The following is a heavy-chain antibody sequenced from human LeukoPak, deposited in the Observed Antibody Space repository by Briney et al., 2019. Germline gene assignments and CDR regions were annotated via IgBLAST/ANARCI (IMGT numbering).Heavy chain of an antibody. J-gene: IGHJ4*02. Sequence: GGSLRLSCAASGFTFSSYWMHWVRQAPGKGLVWVSRINSDGSSTSYADSVKGRFTISRDNAKNTLYLQMNSLRAEDMALYYCAKGGIAAAGIYFDYWGQGTLVTVSS. CDR1: GFTFSSYW. D-gene: IGHD6-13*01. CDR3: AKGGIAAAGIYFDY. CDR2: INSDGSST. V-gene: IGHV3-74*01.